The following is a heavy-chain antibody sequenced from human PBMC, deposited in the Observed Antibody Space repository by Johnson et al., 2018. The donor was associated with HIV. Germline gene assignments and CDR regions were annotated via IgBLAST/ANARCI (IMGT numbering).Heavy chain of an antibody. V-gene: IGHV3-30-3*01. J-gene: IGHJ3*02. CDR2: IRYDGSNK. CDR1: PFSFSNYP. D-gene: IGHD6-13*01. CDR3: ARGYSSSSDDAFDI. Sequence: SCAASPFSFSNYPMHWVRQAPGKGLEWVAFIRYDGSNKYYADSVKGRFTISRDNSRNTLYLQMNSLRAEDTAVYYCARGYSSSSDDAFDIWGQGTLVTVSA.